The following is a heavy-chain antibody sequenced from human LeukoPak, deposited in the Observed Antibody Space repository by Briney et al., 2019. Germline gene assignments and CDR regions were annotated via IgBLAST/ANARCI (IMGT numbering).Heavy chain of an antibody. V-gene: IGHV3-23*01. Sequence: GGSLRLSCAASGFTFSSFGMGWVRQAPGKGLEWVSAISGSGGSTYYADSVKGRFTISRDNSKNTLYLQMNSLRAEDTAVYYCAKLRGIVGATEWFDPWGQGTLVTVSS. J-gene: IGHJ5*02. CDR3: AKLRGIVGATEWFDP. D-gene: IGHD1-26*01. CDR1: GFTFSSFG. CDR2: ISGSGGST.